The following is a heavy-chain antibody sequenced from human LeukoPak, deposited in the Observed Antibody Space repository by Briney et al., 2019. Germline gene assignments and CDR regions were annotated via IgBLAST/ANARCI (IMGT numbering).Heavy chain of an antibody. D-gene: IGHD2-15*01. Sequence: ASVKVSCKASGYTFTSYDINWVRQATGQGLEWMGWMNPNSGNTGYAQKFQGRVTMTRYTSISTAYMELSSLRSEDTAVYYCARAYCSGGSCPGVFDYWGQGTLVTVSS. CDR3: ARAYCSGGSCPGVFDY. CDR2: MNPNSGNT. CDR1: GYTFTSYD. J-gene: IGHJ4*02. V-gene: IGHV1-8*01.